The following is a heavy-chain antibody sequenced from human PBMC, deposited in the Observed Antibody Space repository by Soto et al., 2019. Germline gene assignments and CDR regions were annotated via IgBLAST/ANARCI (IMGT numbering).Heavy chain of an antibody. J-gene: IGHJ5*02. V-gene: IGHV1-69*13. CDR3: ARDSGPQGIAAAGPKYNWFDP. CDR1: GCTFSSYA. CDR2: IIPIFGTA. Sequence: SVKVSCKASGCTFSSYAISWVRQAPGQGLEWMGGIIPIFGTANYAQKFQGRVTITADESTSTAYMELSSLRSEDTAVCYCARDSGPQGIAAAGPKYNWFDPWGQGTLVTVSS. D-gene: IGHD6-13*01.